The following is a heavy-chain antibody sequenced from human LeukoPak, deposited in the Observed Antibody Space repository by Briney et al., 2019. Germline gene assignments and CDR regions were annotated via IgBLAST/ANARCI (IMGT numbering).Heavy chain of an antibody. D-gene: IGHD3-22*01. J-gene: IGHJ5*02. CDR2: ISGSGGST. CDR3: AKGEDYYDSSGYYQLDP. CDR1: GFTFSSYV. V-gene: IGHV3-23*01. Sequence: GGSLRLSCAASGFTFSSYVMSWVRQAPGKGLEWVSAISGSGGSTYYADSVKGRFTISRDNSKNTLYLQMNSLRAEDTAVYYCAKGEDYYDSSGYYQLDPWGQGTLVTVSS.